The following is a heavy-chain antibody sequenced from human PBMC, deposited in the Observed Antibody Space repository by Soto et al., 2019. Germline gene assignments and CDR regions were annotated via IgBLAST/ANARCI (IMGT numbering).Heavy chain of an antibody. CDR3: ARGGLEPFDH. D-gene: IGHD1-1*01. CDR2: IIPIFGTA. V-gene: IGHV1-69*13. CDR1: GGTFSSYA. J-gene: IGHJ4*02. Sequence: GASVKVSCKASGGTFSSYAISWVRQAPGQGLEWMGGIIPIFGTANYAQKFQGRVTITADESTSTAYMELSSLRSEDTATYYCARGGLEPFDHWGQGALVTVSS.